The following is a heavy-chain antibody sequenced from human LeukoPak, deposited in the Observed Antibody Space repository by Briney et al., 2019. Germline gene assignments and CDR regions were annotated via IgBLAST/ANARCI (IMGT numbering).Heavy chain of an antibody. CDR1: CGPLSRGDHY. CDR2: FYWSGSP. D-gene: IGHD3-3*01. Sequence: ETLSLMRSLSCGPLSRGDHYWSSIPQPPGKGLEWVGHFYWSGSPHSDPSLKSRDTISLVTSKNQFSMTLGSVTAADTAVYYCARVDTSTYDFWSGYYVPAGFDYWGQGTLVTVSS. J-gene: IGHJ4*02. V-gene: IGHV4-61*08. CDR3: ARVDTSTYDFWSGYYVPAGFDY.